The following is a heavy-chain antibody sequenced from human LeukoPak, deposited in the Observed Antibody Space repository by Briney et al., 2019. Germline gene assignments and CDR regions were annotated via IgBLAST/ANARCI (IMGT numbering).Heavy chain of an antibody. CDR3: AKDRDSSYTDY. V-gene: IGHV3-30*18. Sequence: GGSLRLSCAASGFTFSSYGMHWVRQAPGKGLERVAVISYDGSNKYYADSVKGRFTISRDNSKNTLYLQMNSLRAEDTAVYYCAKDRDSSYTDYWGQGTLVTVSS. D-gene: IGHD6-13*01. CDR2: ISYDGSNK. J-gene: IGHJ4*02. CDR1: GFTFSSYG.